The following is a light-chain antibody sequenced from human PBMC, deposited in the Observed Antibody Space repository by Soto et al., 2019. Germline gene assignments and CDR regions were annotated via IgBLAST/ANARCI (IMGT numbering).Light chain of an antibody. CDR1: SSDVGGYNY. J-gene: IGLJ1*01. V-gene: IGLV2-14*01. CDR2: EVS. CDR3: SSYTSSSTRFDV. Sequence: QSALTQPASASGSPGQSITISCTGTSSDVGGYNYVSWYQQHPGKAPKLMIYEVSNRPSGVANRFSGSKSGNTASLTISGLQAEDEADYYCSSYTSSSTRFDVFGTGTKLTVL.